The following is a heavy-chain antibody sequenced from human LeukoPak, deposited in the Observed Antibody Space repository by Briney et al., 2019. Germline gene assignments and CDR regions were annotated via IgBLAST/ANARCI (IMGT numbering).Heavy chain of an antibody. Sequence: PGGSLRLSCAASGFTFSSYSMNWVRQAPGKGLEWVSSISSSSSYIYYADSVKGRFTISRDNAKNSLYLQMNSLRAEDTAVYYCARVLTAARPEGYWGQGTLVTVSS. J-gene: IGHJ4*02. CDR1: GFTFSSYS. D-gene: IGHD6-6*01. CDR2: ISSSSSYI. CDR3: ARVLTAARPEGY. V-gene: IGHV3-21*01.